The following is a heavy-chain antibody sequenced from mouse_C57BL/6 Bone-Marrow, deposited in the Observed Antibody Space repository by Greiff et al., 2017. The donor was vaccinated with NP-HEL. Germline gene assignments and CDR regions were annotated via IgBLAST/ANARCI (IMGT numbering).Heavy chain of an antibody. V-gene: IGHV1-64*01. CDR1: GCTFTSYW. CDR3: AKGGLRRGFAY. D-gene: IGHD2-12*01. Sequence: QVQLQPPVAELVKPGASVKLSCKASGCTFTSYWMHWVKQRPGQGLEWIGMIHPNSGSTNYNEKFKSKATLTVDKSSSTAYMQLSSLTSEDSAVYYCAKGGLRRGFAYWGQGTLVTVSA. CDR2: IHPNSGST. J-gene: IGHJ3*01.